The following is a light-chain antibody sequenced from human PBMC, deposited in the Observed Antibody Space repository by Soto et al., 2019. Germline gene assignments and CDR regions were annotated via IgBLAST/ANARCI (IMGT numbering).Light chain of an antibody. J-gene: IGLJ2*01. CDR1: SSDVGGYEY. CDR3: SSYTSSGTLVL. CDR2: EVN. Sequence: QSALTQPASVSGSPGQSITISCTGTSSDVGGYEYVSWYHQHPGKAPKLMISEVNNRPSGVSNPFSGSKSGNTASLTISGLQAEDEGDYFCSSYTSSGTLVLFGGGTQLTVL. V-gene: IGLV2-14*01.